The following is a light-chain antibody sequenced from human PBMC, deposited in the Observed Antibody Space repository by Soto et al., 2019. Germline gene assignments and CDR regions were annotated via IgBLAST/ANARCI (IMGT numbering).Light chain of an antibody. CDR3: QKYNIAQWT. V-gene: IGKV1-27*01. Sequence: DLQMTQFPSSLSASVGDRVTITCRASQDIRTFLAWYQQRPGKVPKLLIYAASTLQSGVPSRFSGSGSGTDFTLIISSLQPEDVATYYCQKYNIAQWTFGHGTGVEF. J-gene: IGKJ1*01. CDR2: AAS. CDR1: QDIRTF.